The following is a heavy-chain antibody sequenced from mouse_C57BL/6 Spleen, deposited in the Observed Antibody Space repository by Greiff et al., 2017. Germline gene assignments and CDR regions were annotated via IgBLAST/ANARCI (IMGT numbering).Heavy chain of an antibody. D-gene: IGHD2-12*01. CDR2: ISDGGSYT. V-gene: IGHV5-4*01. Sequence: EVQRVESGGGLVKPGGSLKLSCAASGFTFSSYAMSWVRQTPEKRLEWVATISDGGSYTYYPDNVKGRFTISRDNAKNNLYLQMSHLKSEDTAMYYCARDNRYDGYYAMDYWGQGTSVTVSS. J-gene: IGHJ4*01. CDR1: GFTFSSYA. CDR3: ARDNRYDGYYAMDY.